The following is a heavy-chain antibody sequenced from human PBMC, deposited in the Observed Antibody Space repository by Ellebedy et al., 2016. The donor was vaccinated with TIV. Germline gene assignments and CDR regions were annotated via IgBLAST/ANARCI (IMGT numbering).Heavy chain of an antibody. J-gene: IGHJ4*02. V-gene: IGHV4-30-2*01. Sequence: MPSETLSLTCAVSGGSISSGGYSWSWIRQPPGKGLEWIGYIYHSGSTYYNPSLKSRVTISVDTSKNQFSLKLSSVTAADTAVYYCARRGRDYGGNSLDYWGQGTLVTVSS. CDR1: GGSISSGGYS. D-gene: IGHD4-23*01. CDR3: ARRGRDYGGNSLDY. CDR2: IYHSGST.